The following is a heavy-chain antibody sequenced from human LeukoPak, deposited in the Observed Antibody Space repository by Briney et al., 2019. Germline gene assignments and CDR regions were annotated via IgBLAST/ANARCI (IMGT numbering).Heavy chain of an antibody. CDR3: ARDASLEPHPTIFWNL. Sequence: GASVKVSCKASGYTFTGYYMHWVRQAPGQGLEWMGWINPNSGGTNYAQKFQGRVTMTRDTSISTAYMELSRLRSDDTAVYYCARDASLEPHPTIFWNLWGRGTLVTVSS. J-gene: IGHJ2*01. CDR2: INPNSGGT. V-gene: IGHV1-2*02. D-gene: IGHD3-9*01. CDR1: GYTFTGYY.